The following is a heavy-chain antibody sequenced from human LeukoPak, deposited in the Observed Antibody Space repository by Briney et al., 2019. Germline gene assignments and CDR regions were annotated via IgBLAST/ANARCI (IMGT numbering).Heavy chain of an antibody. Sequence: ASVKVSCKASGYTFTSYYMHWVRQAPGQGLEWMGIINPSGGSTSYAQKFQGRVTMTRDTSTSTVFMELSSLRSEDTAVYYCASSWKVDTAPPEWGQGTLVTVSS. D-gene: IGHD5-18*01. CDR1: GYTFTSYY. J-gene: IGHJ4*02. CDR3: ASSWKVDTAPPE. V-gene: IGHV1-46*01. CDR2: INPSGGST.